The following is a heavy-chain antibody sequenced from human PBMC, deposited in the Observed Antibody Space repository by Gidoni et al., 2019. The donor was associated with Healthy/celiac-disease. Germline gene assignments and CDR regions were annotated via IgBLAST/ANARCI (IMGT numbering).Heavy chain of an antibody. CDR2: IYYTGST. V-gene: IGHV4-39*01. D-gene: IGHD6-13*01. CDR3: ARQTQQLGWFDP. J-gene: IGHJ5*02. CDR1: GGSISSSSYY. Sequence: QLQLQESGPGLVKPSETLSLTCTVSGGSISSSSYYWGWIRQPPGRGLECIGSIYYTGSTHYNPSLKSRVTISVDTSKNQFSLKLSSVTAADTAVYYCARQTQQLGWFDPWGQGTLVTVSS.